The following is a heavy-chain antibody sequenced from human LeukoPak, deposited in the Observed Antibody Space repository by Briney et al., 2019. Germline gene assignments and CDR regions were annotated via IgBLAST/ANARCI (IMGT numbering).Heavy chain of an antibody. Sequence: SETLSLTCSVSGGSMTSYYWSWIRQPPGKGLEWIGEINHSGSTNYNPSLKSRVTISVDTSKNQFSLKLSSVTAADTAVYYCARGEPSSGWYFPYNWFDPWGQGTLVTVSS. J-gene: IGHJ5*02. D-gene: IGHD6-19*01. CDR2: INHSGST. V-gene: IGHV4-34*01. CDR1: GGSMTSYY. CDR3: ARGEPSSGWYFPYNWFDP.